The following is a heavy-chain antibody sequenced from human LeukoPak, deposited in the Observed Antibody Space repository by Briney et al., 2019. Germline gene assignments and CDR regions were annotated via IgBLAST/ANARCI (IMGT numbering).Heavy chain of an antibody. CDR3: ARVRGANWFVDV. D-gene: IGHD3-10*01. CDR2: ISSASNYI. J-gene: IGHJ2*01. V-gene: IGHV3-21*01. Sequence: GGSLRLSCATSGFTFGDHSMNWVRQAPGRGLEWISSISSASNYIYYSETIKGRFTISRDNFDKSLYLQMSSLRVEDTAVYYCARVRGANWFVDVFGRGNLVTVSS. CDR1: GFTFGDHS.